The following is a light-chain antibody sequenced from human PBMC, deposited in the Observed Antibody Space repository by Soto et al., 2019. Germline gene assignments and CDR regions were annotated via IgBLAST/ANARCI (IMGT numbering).Light chain of an antibody. CDR3: QQYNRYWT. J-gene: IGKJ1*01. CDR1: QSISTW. Sequence: DIQMTPSPSTLSASVGDRVTITCRASQSISTWLAWYQHKPGKAPKLLIYKASNLESGVPSRFSGSGSGTEFTLTISSLEPDDFATYYCQQYNRYWTFGQGTKVEMK. V-gene: IGKV1-5*03. CDR2: KAS.